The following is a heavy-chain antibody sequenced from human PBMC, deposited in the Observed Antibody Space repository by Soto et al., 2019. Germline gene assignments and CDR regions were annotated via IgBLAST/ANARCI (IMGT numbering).Heavy chain of an antibody. CDR3: ARGAYNWNYGAINWFDP. V-gene: IGHV4-31*03. CDR2: IYYSGST. CDR1: GGSISSGGYY. J-gene: IGHJ5*02. Sequence: PSETLSLTCTVSGGSISSGGYYWSWIRQHPGKGLEWIGYIYYSGSTYYNPSLKSRVTISVDTSRNQFSLKLSSVTAADTAVYYCARGAYNWNYGAINWFDPWGQGTLVTVSS. D-gene: IGHD1-7*01.